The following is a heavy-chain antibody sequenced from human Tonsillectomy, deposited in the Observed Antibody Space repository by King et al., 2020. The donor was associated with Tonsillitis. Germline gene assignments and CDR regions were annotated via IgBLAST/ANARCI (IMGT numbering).Heavy chain of an antibody. CDR2: IYHSGST. CDR1: GYSISSGYY. D-gene: IGHD3-22*01. Sequence: VQLQESGPGLVKPSETLSLTCAVSGYSISSGYYWGWIRQPPGKGLEWIGSIYHSGSTYYNPSLKSRVTISVDTSKNQFSLELSSVTAADTAVYYCARLPYYYDSSGYYPWGQGTLVTVSS. J-gene: IGHJ5*02. V-gene: IGHV4-38-2*01. CDR3: ARLPYYYDSSGYYP.